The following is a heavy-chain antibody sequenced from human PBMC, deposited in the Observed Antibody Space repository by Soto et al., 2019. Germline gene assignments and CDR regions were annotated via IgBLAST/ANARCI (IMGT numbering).Heavy chain of an antibody. V-gene: IGHV3-15*07. D-gene: IGHD3-22*01. Sequence: AGGSLRLSCAVSGVTLTNVWMNWVRQAPGKGPEWVGRIKSKTDGGSTHYADSVKGRSTIARDNSKNTLYLQVNSLRAEDTAVYYCAKEADISGYNPDYWGQGTLVTVSS. J-gene: IGHJ4*02. CDR1: GVTLTNVW. CDR3: AKEADISGYNPDY. CDR2: IKSKTDGGST.